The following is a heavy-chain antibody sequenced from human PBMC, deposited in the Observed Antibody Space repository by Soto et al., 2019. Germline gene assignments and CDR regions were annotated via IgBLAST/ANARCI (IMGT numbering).Heavy chain of an antibody. J-gene: IGHJ4*02. Sequence: QVQLVQSGAEVKKPGASVKVSCKASGYTFTSYGISWVRQAPGQGLEWMGWISAYNGNTNYAQKLQGRVTMTTDTSTSTAYMELRSLRAADTAVYYCARAGYYYGSGLMTGFDYWGQGTLVTVSS. CDR3: ARAGYYYGSGLMTGFDY. V-gene: IGHV1-18*01. D-gene: IGHD3-10*01. CDR1: GYTFTSYG. CDR2: ISAYNGNT.